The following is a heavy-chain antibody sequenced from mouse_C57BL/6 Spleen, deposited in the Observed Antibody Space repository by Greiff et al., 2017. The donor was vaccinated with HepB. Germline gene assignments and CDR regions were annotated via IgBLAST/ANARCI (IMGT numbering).Heavy chain of an antibody. CDR1: GYTFTSYW. J-gene: IGHJ1*03. CDR2: IDPSDSYT. CDR3: ARERNYYGSRPLWYFDV. D-gene: IGHD1-1*01. Sequence: VQLQQPGAELVRPGSSVKLSCKASGYTFTSYWMHWVKQRPGQGLEWIGVIDPSDSYTNYNQKFKGKATLTVDTSSSTAYMQLSSLTSEDSAVYYCARERNYYGSRPLWYFDVWGTGTTVTVSS. V-gene: IGHV1-59*01.